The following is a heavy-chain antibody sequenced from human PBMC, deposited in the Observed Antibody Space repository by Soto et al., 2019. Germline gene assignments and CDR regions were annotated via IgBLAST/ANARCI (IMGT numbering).Heavy chain of an antibody. CDR3: ARDQPAMAPYYYYGMDV. D-gene: IGHD5-18*01. V-gene: IGHV1-18*01. CDR2: INADNGNT. Sequence: ASVKVSCKASGYTFTTYGINWVRQAPGQRLEWMGWINADNGNTNYAQKLQGRVTITTDTSTSTAYMELSSLRSEDTAVYYCARDQPAMAPYYYYGMDVWGQGTTVTVSS. J-gene: IGHJ6*02. CDR1: GYTFTTYG.